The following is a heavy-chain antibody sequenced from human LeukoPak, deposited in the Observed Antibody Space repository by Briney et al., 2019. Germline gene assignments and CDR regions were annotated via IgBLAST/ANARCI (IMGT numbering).Heavy chain of an antibody. CDR1: GGSISSGSYY. V-gene: IGHV4-61*02. Sequence: SETLSLTCTVSGGSISSGSYYWSWIRQPAGKGLEWIGRIYTSGSTNYNPSLESRVTISVDTPKNQFSLKLSSVTAADTAVYYCASGARDYWGQGTLVTVSS. D-gene: IGHD4/OR15-4a*01. CDR3: ASGARDY. CDR2: IYTSGST. J-gene: IGHJ4*02.